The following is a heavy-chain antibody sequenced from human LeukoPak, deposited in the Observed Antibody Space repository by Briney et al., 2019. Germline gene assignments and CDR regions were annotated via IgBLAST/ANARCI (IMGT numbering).Heavy chain of an antibody. CDR3: ARSGSYGSGHY. CDR2: ISYDGSNK. CDR1: GFTFSSYA. D-gene: IGHD3-10*01. Sequence: GGSLRLSCAASGFTFSSYAMHWVRQAPGKGLKWVAVISYDGSNKYYADSVKGRFTISRDNSKNTLYLQMNSLRAEDTAVYYCARSGSYGSGHYWGQGTLVTVSS. J-gene: IGHJ4*02. V-gene: IGHV3-30*04.